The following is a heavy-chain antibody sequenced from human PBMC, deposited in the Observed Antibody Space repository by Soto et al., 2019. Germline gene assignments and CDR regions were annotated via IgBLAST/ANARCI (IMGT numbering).Heavy chain of an antibody. D-gene: IGHD3-3*01. Sequence: QVQLQQWGAGLLKPSETLSLTRAVYGGSFSGYYWSWIRQPPGKGLEWIGEINHSGSTNYNPSLKSRVTISVDTSKNQFSLKLSSVTAADTAVYYCARVSPYYDFWSGYYSSFDYWGQGTLVTVSS. CDR3: ARVSPYYDFWSGYYSSFDY. J-gene: IGHJ4*02. CDR2: INHSGST. CDR1: GGSFSGYY. V-gene: IGHV4-34*01.